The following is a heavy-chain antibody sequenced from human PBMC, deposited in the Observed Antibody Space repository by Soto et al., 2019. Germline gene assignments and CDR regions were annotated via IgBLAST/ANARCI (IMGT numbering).Heavy chain of an antibody. J-gene: IGHJ6*03. CDR2: INHSGST. Sequence: SETLSLTCAVYGGSFSGYYWSWIRRPPGKGLEWIGEINHSGSTNYNPSLKSRVTISVDTSKNQFSLKLSSVTAADTAVYYCAREVVVVPAAKYSYYYMDVWGKGTTVTVSS. CDR1: GGSFSGYY. CDR3: AREVVVVPAAKYSYYYMDV. V-gene: IGHV4-34*01. D-gene: IGHD2-2*01.